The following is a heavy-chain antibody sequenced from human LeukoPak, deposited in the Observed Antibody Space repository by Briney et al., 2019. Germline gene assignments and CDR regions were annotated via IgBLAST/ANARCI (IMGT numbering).Heavy chain of an antibody. CDR2: INPNSGGT. D-gene: IGHD3-22*01. J-gene: IGHJ4*02. V-gene: IGHV1-2*04. CDR3: ARGIRRSAYYYDSSGYYPPHFDY. CDR1: GYTFTGYY. Sequence: ASVKVSCKASGYTFTGYYMHWVRQAPGQGLEWMGWINPNSGGTNYAQKFQGWVTMTRDTSISTAYMELSRLRSDDTAVYYCARGIRRSAYYYDSSGYYPPHFDYWAREPWSPSPQ.